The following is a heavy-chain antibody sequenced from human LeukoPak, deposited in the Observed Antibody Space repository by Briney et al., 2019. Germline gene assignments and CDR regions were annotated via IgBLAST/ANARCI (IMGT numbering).Heavy chain of an antibody. CDR3: ARDSNEVSGSSCYYYYYMDV. CDR2: INPSGGST. Sequence: ASVKVSCKASGYTFTSYYMHWVRQAPRQGLEWMGIINPSGGSTSYAQKFQGRVTMTRDTSTSTVYMELSSLRSEDTAVYYCARDSNEVSGSSCYYYYYMDVWGKGTTVTVSS. CDR1: GYTFTSYY. J-gene: IGHJ6*03. D-gene: IGHD3-10*01. V-gene: IGHV1-46*01.